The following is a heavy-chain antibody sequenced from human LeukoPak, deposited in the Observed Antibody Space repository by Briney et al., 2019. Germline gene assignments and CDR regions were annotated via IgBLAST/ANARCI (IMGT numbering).Heavy chain of an antibody. Sequence: GGSLRLSCAASRFTFSIYAMTWVRQAPGKGLEWVSAISGSGGGTYYADSVKGRFTISRDNSKNTLYLQMNSLRAEDTAVYYCAKDVRYCSSNTCYTEFAQFGPWGQGTLVTVSS. CDR1: RFTFSIYA. CDR2: ISGSGGGT. CDR3: AKDVRYCSSNTCYTEFAQFGP. J-gene: IGHJ5*02. V-gene: IGHV3-23*01. D-gene: IGHD2-2*02.